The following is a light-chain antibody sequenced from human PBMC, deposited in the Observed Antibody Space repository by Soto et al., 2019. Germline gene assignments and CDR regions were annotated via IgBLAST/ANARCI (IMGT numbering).Light chain of an antibody. J-gene: IGLJ2*01. CDR2: DVS. V-gene: IGLV2-14*01. Sequence: QSALTQPASVSGSPGQSITISCTGTSSDVGGYNYVSWYQQHPGKAPKLMIYDVSNRPLGVSNRFSGSKSGNTASLTISGLQAEDEADYYCSSYTSSSLGVFGGGTKVTVL. CDR1: SSDVGGYNY. CDR3: SSYTSSSLGV.